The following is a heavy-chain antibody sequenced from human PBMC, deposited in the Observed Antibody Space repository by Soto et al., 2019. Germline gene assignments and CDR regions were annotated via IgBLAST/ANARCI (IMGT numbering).Heavy chain of an antibody. Sequence: SVKVSCKASGGTFSSYAISWVRQAPGQGLEWMGGIIPIFGTANYAQKFQGRVTITADESTSTAYMVLSSLRSEDTAVYYCARERDSTDGCNYAIYYWGQGTLVTVSS. D-gene: IGHD5-12*01. CDR1: GGTFSSYA. CDR3: ARERDSTDGCNYAIYY. J-gene: IGHJ4*02. CDR2: IIPIFGTA. V-gene: IGHV1-69*13.